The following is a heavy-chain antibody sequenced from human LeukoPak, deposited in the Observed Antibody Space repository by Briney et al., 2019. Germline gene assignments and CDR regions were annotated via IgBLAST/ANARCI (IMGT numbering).Heavy chain of an antibody. CDR3: ARDRLFYDYVWGSYRFPSYFDS. J-gene: IGHJ4*02. Sequence: SETLSLTCTVSGYSISSGYYWGWIRQPPGKGLEWIGSIYHSGSTYYNASLKSRVTISADTSKNQFSLKLSSVTAADTAVYYCARDRLFYDYVWGSYRFPSYFDSWGQGTLVTVSS. CDR1: GYSISSGYY. V-gene: IGHV4-38-2*02. CDR2: IYHSGST. D-gene: IGHD3-16*02.